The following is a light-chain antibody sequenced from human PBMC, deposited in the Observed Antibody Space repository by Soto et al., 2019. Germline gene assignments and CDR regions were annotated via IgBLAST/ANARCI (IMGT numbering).Light chain of an antibody. CDR2: GAF. Sequence: VLTESPCSLSLSPGERVTFSCRASQSGSSNYLAWYQQKPGQVPRLLIYGAFKRATGIPARFSGSGSGTDFTLTISRMEPEDFAAYCCQQHGSSPRTFGQGTKVDI. CDR3: QQHGSSPRT. J-gene: IGKJ1*01. V-gene: IGKV3-20*01. CDR1: QSGSSNY.